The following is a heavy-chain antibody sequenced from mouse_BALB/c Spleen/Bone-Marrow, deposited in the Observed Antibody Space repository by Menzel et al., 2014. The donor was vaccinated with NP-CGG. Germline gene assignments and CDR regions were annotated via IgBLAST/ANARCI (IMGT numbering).Heavy chain of an antibody. Sequence: VQLQQSGPDLVAPSQSLSITCTVSGFSLTSYGVHWVRQPPGKGLEWLGVIWSDGSTTYNSALKSRLSISKDNSKSQVFLKMNSLQTDDTAMYYCARHGNYAMDYWGQGTSVTVSS. CDR2: IWSDGST. CDR3: ARHGNYAMDY. V-gene: IGHV2-6-2*01. CDR1: GFSLTSYG. J-gene: IGHJ4*01. D-gene: IGHD1-1*02.